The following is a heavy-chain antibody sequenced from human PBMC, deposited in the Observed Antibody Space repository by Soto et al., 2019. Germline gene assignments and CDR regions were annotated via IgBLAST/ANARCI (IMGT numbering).Heavy chain of an antibody. D-gene: IGHD6-13*01. CDR1: GYTFTSYG. Sequence: ASVKVSCKASGYTFTSYGISWVRQAPGQGLEWMGWISAYNGNTNYAQKLQGRVTMTTDTSTSTAYMELRSLRSDDTDVYYCARAAGTGIWAYGMDVWGQGKTVTVFS. CDR3: ARAAGTGIWAYGMDV. J-gene: IGHJ6*02. CDR2: ISAYNGNT. V-gene: IGHV1-18*04.